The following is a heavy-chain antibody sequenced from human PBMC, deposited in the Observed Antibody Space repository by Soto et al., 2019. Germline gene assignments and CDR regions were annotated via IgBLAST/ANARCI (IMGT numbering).Heavy chain of an antibody. CDR3: ARCWSYDILTGSSY. J-gene: IGHJ4*02. V-gene: IGHV1-69*01. Sequence: QVQLVQSGAEVKKPGSSVKVSCKASGGIFSNYAISWVRQAPGQGLEWMGGLTPIFGKANYAQKFQGRVTSTADESKSTAYMELSSLRSEDTAVYYCARCWSYDILTGSSYWGQGTLVTVSS. CDR2: LTPIFGKA. D-gene: IGHD3-9*01. CDR1: GGIFSNYA.